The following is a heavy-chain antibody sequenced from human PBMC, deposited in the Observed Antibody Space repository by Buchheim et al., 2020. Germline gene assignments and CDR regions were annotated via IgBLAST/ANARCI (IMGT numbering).Heavy chain of an antibody. D-gene: IGHD3-22*01. V-gene: IGHV4-39*01. Sequence: QLQLQESGPGLVKPSETLSLTCTVSGGSISSSSYYWGWIRQPPGKGLEWIGSIYYSWSTYYNPPLKSRVTITVDTSKNQLPLKLSSVTAADTAVYYCARRYYYDSRQFDYWGQGTL. CDR1: GGSISSSSYY. CDR3: ARRYYYDSRQFDY. CDR2: IYYSWST. J-gene: IGHJ4*02.